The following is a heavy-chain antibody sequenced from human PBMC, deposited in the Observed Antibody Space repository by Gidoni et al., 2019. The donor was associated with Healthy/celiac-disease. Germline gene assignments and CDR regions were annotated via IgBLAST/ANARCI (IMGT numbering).Heavy chain of an antibody. CDR1: GFTFSSYW. J-gene: IGHJ6*02. V-gene: IGHV3-7*05. CDR3: ARDWGSSWLNYYYYYGMDV. D-gene: IGHD6-13*01. Sequence: EVQLVESGGGLVQPGGSLRLSCAASGFTFSSYWMSWVRQAPGKGLEWVANIKQDGSEKYYVDSVKGRFTISRDNAKNSLYLQMNSLRAEDTAVYYCARDWGSSWLNYYYYYGMDVWGQGTTVTVSS. CDR2: IKQDGSEK.